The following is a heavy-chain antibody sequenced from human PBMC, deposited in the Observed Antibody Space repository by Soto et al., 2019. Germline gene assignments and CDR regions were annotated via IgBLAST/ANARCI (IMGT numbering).Heavy chain of an antibody. Sequence: QVHLVQSGSEVKKPGSSVKVSCKASGGCTFFWVRQAPGQGLEWMGRIIPVLGLATYAPKFRGRVTITADESTTTAYMELSSLRFEDTALYYCAIYTVGQQLVLGSWGQGTLITVSS. J-gene: IGHJ5*02. V-gene: IGHV1-69*02. D-gene: IGHD6-13*01. CDR1: GGCT. CDR2: IIPVLGLA. CDR3: AIYTVGQQLVLGS.